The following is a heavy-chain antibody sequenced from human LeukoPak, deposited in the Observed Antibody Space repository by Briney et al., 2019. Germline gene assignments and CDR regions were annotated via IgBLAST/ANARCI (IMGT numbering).Heavy chain of an antibody. CDR1: GGTFSSYA. J-gene: IGHJ3*02. CDR2: IIPIFGTA. V-gene: IGHV1-69*05. Sequence: GASVKVSCKASGGTFSSYAISWVRQAPGQGLEWMGGIIPIFGTANYAQKFQGRVTITTDESTSTAYMELSSLRSEDTAVYYCARGFEGSSSGYVGAFDIWGQGTTVTVSS. D-gene: IGHD3-22*01. CDR3: ARGFEGSSSGYVGAFDI.